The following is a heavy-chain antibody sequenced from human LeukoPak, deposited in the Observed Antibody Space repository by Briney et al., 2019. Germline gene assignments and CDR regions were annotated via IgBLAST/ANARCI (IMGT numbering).Heavy chain of an antibody. CDR3: ARFSADVLLNYFDY. D-gene: IGHD2-2*01. J-gene: IGHJ4*02. V-gene: IGHV4-59*01. CDR2: IYYSGST. Sequence: SETLSLTCTVSGGPISSYYWSWIRQPPGKGLEWIGYIYYSGSTNYNPSLKSRVTISVDTSKNQFSLKLRSVTAADTAVYYCARFSADVLLNYFDYWGQGTLVTVSS. CDR1: GGPISSYY.